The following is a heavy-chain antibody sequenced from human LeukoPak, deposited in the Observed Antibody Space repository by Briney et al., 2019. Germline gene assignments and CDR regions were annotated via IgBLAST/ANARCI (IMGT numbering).Heavy chain of an antibody. CDR1: GFTFSSYA. CDR3: ARGACSSTSCYLDGY. CDR2: VSGSGGST. J-gene: IGHJ4*02. V-gene: IGHV3-23*01. D-gene: IGHD2-2*01. Sequence: GGSLRLSCAASGFTFSSYAVSWVRQAPGKGLEWVSVVSGSGGSTFYADTVKGRFTISRDKSKNTLYLQMNSLRAEDTAVYYCARGACSSTSCYLDGYWGQGTLVTVSS.